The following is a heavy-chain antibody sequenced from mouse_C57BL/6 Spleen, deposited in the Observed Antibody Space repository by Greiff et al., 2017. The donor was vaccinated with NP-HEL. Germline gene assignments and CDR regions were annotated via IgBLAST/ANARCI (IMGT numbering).Heavy chain of an antibody. D-gene: IGHD2-4*01. CDR1: GYTFTSYW. J-gene: IGHJ3*01. Sequence: QVQLQQPGAELVMPGASVKLSCKASGYTFTSYWMHWVKQRPGQGLEWIGEIDPSDSYTNYNQKFKGKSTLTVDKSSSTAYMQLSSLTSEDSAVYYCASYYDYDGGAWFAYWGQGTLVTVSA. CDR2: IDPSDSYT. CDR3: ASYYDYDGGAWFAY. V-gene: IGHV1-69*01.